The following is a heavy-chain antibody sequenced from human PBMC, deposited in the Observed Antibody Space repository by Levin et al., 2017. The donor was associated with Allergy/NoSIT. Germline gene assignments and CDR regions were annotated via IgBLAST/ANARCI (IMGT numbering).Heavy chain of an antibody. V-gene: IGHV3-30*18. D-gene: IGHD5-18*01. CDR3: AKDHGYRYGLNWYFDL. Sequence: PGGSLRLSCGASGFAFSGYGLHWVRQAPGKGLEWVAVISNEGSYKNYADSVKGRFTISRDNSKNTLYLQMTSLRAEDTAVYYCAKDHGYRYGLNWYFDLWGRGTLVTVSS. CDR2: ISNEGSYK. J-gene: IGHJ2*01. CDR1: GFAFSGYG.